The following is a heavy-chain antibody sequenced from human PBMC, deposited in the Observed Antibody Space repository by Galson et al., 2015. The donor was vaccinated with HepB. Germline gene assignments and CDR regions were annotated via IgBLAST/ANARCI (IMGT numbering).Heavy chain of an antibody. CDR3: ASPFVITGTTEFDY. V-gene: IGHV3-23*01. Sequence: SLRLSCAASGFTFSSYAMSWVRQAPGKGLEWVSAISGSGGSTYYADSVKGRFTISRDNSKNTLYLQMNSLRAEDTAVYYCASPFVITGTTEFDYWGQGTLVTVSS. J-gene: IGHJ4*02. CDR2: ISGSGGST. D-gene: IGHD1-7*01. CDR1: GFTFSSYA.